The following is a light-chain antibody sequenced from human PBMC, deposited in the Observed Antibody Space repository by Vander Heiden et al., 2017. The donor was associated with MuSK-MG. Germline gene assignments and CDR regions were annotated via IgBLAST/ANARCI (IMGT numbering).Light chain of an antibody. CDR2: GAS. J-gene: IGKJ4*01. Sequence: EIVMTQSPATVSVSPGESATLSCRASQLVSSNLAWYQQKPGQAPRLLIYGASTRDTGIPARFSGSGSGTEFTLTISSLQSKDFAVYYCQQYNNWPLTFGGGTKVEIK. CDR3: QQYNNWPLT. CDR1: QLVSSN. V-gene: IGKV3-15*01.